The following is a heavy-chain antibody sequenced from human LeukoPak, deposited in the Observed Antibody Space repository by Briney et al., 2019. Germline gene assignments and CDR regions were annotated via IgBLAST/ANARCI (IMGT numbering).Heavy chain of an antibody. V-gene: IGHV4-39*01. CDR3: ARHILSTVETPHRVWYFDL. D-gene: IGHD4-23*01. CDR2: IYYSGTT. Sequence: KPSETLSLTCTVSGGSISRSSYYWVWIRQPPGKGLEWIGSIYYSGTTFYSPSLKSRVTISVDTSKNQFSLKLSSVTAADTAVYYCARHILSTVETPHRVWYFDLWGRGTLVAVSS. CDR1: GGSISRSSYY. J-gene: IGHJ2*01.